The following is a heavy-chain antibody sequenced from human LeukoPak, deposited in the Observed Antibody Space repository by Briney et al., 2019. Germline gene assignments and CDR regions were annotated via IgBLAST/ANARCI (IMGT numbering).Heavy chain of an antibody. J-gene: IGHJ5*01. CDR1: GFYFSRYS. CDR2: ISGDSSGNYI. Sequence: PGGSLRLSCVASGFYFSRYSMIWVRQAPGKGLEWVSTISGDSSGNYIDYADSVKGRFTISRDNAKNSVFLQMNGLGDDDTAVYYCTREGGVGSWGQGTLVSVSS. CDR3: TREGGVGS. V-gene: IGHV3-21*01. D-gene: IGHD3-16*01.